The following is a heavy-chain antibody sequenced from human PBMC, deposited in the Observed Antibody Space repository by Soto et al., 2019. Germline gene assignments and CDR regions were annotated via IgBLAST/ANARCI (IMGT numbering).Heavy chain of an antibody. J-gene: IGHJ4*02. V-gene: IGHV3-21*01. CDR1: GFTFSTYS. Sequence: GGSLRLSCAASGFTFSTYSMNWVRQAPGKGLEWVSSISSSSTYKYYADSLKGRFAISRDNAKNLLYLQMNSLRAEDTAVYYRARENGEYQLLLESDYWGQGTLVTVSS. D-gene: IGHD2-2*01. CDR3: ARENGEYQLLLESDY. CDR2: ISSSSTYK.